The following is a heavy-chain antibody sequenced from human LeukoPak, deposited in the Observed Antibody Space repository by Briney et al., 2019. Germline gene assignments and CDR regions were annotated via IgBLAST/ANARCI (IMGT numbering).Heavy chain of an antibody. Sequence: GSLRPSCAASGFTFSSYAVSWVRQAPGKGLEWVSAISGSGGSTYYADSVKGRFTISRDNSKNTLYLQMNSLRAEDTAVYYCAKDPERGYSGYGYGGYDYWGQGTLVTVSS. V-gene: IGHV3-23*01. CDR3: AKDPERGYSGYGYGGYDY. D-gene: IGHD5-12*01. J-gene: IGHJ4*02. CDR2: ISGSGGST. CDR1: GFTFSSYA.